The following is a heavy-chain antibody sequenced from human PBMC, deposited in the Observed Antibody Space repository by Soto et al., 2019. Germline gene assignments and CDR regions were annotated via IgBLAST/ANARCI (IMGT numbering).Heavy chain of an antibody. Sequence: QVVLEQSGGEVKKPGASVKVSCKASCYTFSGYSITWVRQAPGQGLEWMGRISGYNGNTNYARTLRGRLTLTTDTSTSTAYMELRSLTSDDTAVYYCARDVFCGGAPASPDMDVWGQGTTVTVSS. D-gene: IGHD2-21*01. V-gene: IGHV1-18*04. CDR1: CYTFSGYS. J-gene: IGHJ6*02. CDR3: ARDVFCGGAPASPDMDV. CDR2: ISGYNGNT.